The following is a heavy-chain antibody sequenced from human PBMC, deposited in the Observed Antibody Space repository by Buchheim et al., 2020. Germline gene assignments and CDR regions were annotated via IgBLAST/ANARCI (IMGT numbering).Heavy chain of an antibody. J-gene: IGHJ5*02. CDR3: ARDRGGYGSGSYYLPIDP. V-gene: IGHV3-48*01. D-gene: IGHD3-10*01. Sequence: EVQLVESGGGLVQPGGSLRLSCAASGFTFSSYSMNWVRQAPGKGLEWVSYISSSSSTIYYADSVKGRFTIYRDNAKNSLYLQMNSLRAEDTAVYYCARDRGGYGSGSYYLPIDPWGQGTL. CDR1: GFTFSSYS. CDR2: ISSSSSTI.